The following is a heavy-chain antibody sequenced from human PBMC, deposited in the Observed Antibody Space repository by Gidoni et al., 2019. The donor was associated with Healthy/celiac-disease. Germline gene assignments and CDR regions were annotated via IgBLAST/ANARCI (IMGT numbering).Heavy chain of an antibody. CDR3: TTEAVVVVAATPYYYGMDV. Sequence: EVQLVEPGGRLVTPGGSLRPSCAASGFTFRTAWMTWGRQAPGKGLEWVGRIKSKTDGGTTDYAAPVKGRFTISRDDSKNTLYLQMNSLKTEDTAVYYCTTEAVVVVAATPYYYGMDVGGQGTTVTVSS. J-gene: IGHJ6*02. D-gene: IGHD2-15*01. V-gene: IGHV3-15*01. CDR1: GFTFRTAW. CDR2: IKSKTDGGTT.